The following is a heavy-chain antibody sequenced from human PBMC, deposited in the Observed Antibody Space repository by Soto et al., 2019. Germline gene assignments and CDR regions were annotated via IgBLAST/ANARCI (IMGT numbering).Heavy chain of an antibody. J-gene: IGHJ6*02. CDR3: ARDRSIVVVPAVTYYYGMDV. CDR1: GFTFSSYW. V-gene: IGHV3-7*01. D-gene: IGHD2-2*01. CDR2: IKQDGSEK. Sequence: GALRLSCAASGFTFSSYWMSWVRQAPGKGLEWVANIKQDGSEKYYVDSVKGRFTISRDNAKNSLYLQMNSLRAEDTAVYYCARDRSIVVVPAVTYYYGMDVWGQGTTVTVSS.